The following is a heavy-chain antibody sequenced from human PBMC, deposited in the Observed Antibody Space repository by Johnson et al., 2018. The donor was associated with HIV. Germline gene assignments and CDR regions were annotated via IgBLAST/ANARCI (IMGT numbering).Heavy chain of an antibody. CDR1: GFTFRNYG. CDR3: ARQPWDASDI. CDR2: ILYDGSNK. V-gene: IGHV3-30*03. Sequence: VQLVESGGGVVQPGRSLRLSCAASGFTFRNYGMHWVRQTPGKGLEWLALILYDGSNKHYADSVKGRFTISRDNSKNTLYLQMNSLRAEDTAVYYCARQPWDASDIWGQGTTVTVSS. J-gene: IGHJ3*02.